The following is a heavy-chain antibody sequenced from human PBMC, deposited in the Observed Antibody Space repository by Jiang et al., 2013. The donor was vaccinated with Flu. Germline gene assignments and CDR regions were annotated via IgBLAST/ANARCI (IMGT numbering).Heavy chain of an antibody. CDR3: ARARNDYGDSRTGIDN. D-gene: IGHD4-17*01. Sequence: EWDWVRSPTSGSTNHNPSLESRVNISVDTSRNQLSLKLDSVTAADTAVYYCARARNDYGDSRTGIDNWGQGTLVTVSS. CDR2: SPTSGST. V-gene: IGHV4-59*01. J-gene: IGHJ4*02.